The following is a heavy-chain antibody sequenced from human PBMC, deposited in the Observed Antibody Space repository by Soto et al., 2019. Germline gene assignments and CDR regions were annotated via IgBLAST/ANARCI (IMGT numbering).Heavy chain of an antibody. CDR2: ISSSGSTI. V-gene: IGHV3-11*01. J-gene: IGHJ3*02. D-gene: IGHD7-27*01. Sequence: GGSLRLSCAASGFTFSDYYMSWIRQAPGKGLEWVSYISSSGSTIYYADSVKGRFTISRDNAKNSLYLQMNSLRAEDTAVYCCARDLSPGDAFDIWGQGTMVTVSS. CDR1: GFTFSDYY. CDR3: ARDLSPGDAFDI.